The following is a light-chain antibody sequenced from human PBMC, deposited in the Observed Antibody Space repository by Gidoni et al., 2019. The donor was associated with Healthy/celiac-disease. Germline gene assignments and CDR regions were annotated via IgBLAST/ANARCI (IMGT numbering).Light chain of an antibody. CDR1: QSLLHSNGYNY. V-gene: IGKV2-28*01. CDR2: LGS. CDR3: MQALQTRWT. Sequence: DIVMTQSPLSLPVTPGEPASISCRSSQSLLHSNGYNYLDWYLQKPGQSPQLLIYLGSNRASGVPDRFSGSGSGTDFTLKISRVEAEDVGVYYCMQALQTRWTFGQXTKLEIK. J-gene: IGKJ1*01.